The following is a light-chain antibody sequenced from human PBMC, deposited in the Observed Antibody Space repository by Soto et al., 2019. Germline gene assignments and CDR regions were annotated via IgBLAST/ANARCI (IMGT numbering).Light chain of an antibody. V-gene: IGKV1-12*01. J-gene: IGKJ1*01. CDR1: QGISSW. Sequence: DLQMTQSPSSVSASVGDRVTLICRESQGISSWLAWYLQKPGKPPNILIYAASSLQSGVPSRFSGSGSGTNFTLAIRSLQPEDFSTYYSQQANRFPWMFGQGPKVEI. CDR2: AAS. CDR3: QQANRFPWM.